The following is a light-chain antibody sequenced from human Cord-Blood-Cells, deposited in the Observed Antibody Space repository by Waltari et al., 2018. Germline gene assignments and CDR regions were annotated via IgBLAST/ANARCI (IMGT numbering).Light chain of an antibody. V-gene: IGKV3-11*01. CDR1: TSVSSY. J-gene: IGKJ5*01. CDR3: QQRSNWPIT. Sequence: EIVLTQSPATLSLSPGERATLSCRASTSVSSYLAWYQQKPVQAPRLLISDASNRATGIPARFSGSGSGTDFTLTISSLEPEDFAVYYCQQRSNWPITFGQGTRLEIK. CDR2: DAS.